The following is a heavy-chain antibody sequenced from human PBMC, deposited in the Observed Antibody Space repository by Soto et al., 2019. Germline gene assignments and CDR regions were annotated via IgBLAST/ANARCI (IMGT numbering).Heavy chain of an antibody. CDR1: GYTFTNNW. CDR3: ARRSEYRYGSGKYYGLDV. Sequence: PGESLKISCNGSGYTFTNNWVGWVRQMPGKGLEWMGIIYPGDSDTRYSPSFQGQVTISVDKSIATAYLQWSSLKASDTAMYYCARRSEYRYGSGKYYGLDVWGQGTTVTVSS. J-gene: IGHJ6*02. D-gene: IGHD3-10*01. CDR2: IYPGDSDT. V-gene: IGHV5-51*01.